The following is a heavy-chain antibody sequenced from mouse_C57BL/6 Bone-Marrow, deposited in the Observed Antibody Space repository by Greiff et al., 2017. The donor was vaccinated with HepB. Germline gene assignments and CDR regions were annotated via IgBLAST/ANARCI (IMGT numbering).Heavy chain of an antibody. J-gene: IGHJ3*01. Sequence: DVQLVESEGGLVQPGSSMKLSCTASGFTFSDYYMAWVRQVPEKGLEWVANINYDGSSTYYLDSLKSRFIISRDNAKNILYLQMSSLKSEDTATYYCARESADYYGSSAFAYWGQGTLVTVSA. CDR3: ARESADYYGSSAFAY. CDR1: GFTFSDYY. V-gene: IGHV5-16*01. D-gene: IGHD1-1*01. CDR2: INYDGSST.